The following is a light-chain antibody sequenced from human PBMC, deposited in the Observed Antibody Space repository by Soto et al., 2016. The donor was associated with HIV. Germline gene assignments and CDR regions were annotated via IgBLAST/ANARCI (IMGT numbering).Light chain of an antibody. CDR3: QQYKTYPLT. J-gene: IGKJ4*01. CDR2: AAS. V-gene: IGKV1-8*01. CDR1: QRISSY. Sequence: AIRMTQSPSSFSASAGERVTITCRASQRISSYVAWYQQKPGKAPNLLIYAASTLQRGVPSRFSGSGSGTDFTLTISGLQSEDFATYFCQQYKTYPLTFGGGTKVQIK.